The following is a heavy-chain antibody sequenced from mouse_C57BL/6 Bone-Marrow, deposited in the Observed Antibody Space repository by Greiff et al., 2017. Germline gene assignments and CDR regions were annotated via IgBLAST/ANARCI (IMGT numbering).Heavy chain of an antibody. CDR2: ISDGGSYT. V-gene: IGHV5-4*03. D-gene: IGHD2-5*01. CDR1: GFTFSSSA. Sequence: EVKLVESGGGLVKPGGSLKLSCAASGFTFSSSAMSWVRQTPEKRLEWVATISDGGSYTYYPDNVKGRFTISRDNAKNNLYLQMSHLKSEDTAMYYCARAYYSNPYAMDYWGQGTSVTVSS. J-gene: IGHJ4*01. CDR3: ARAYYSNPYAMDY.